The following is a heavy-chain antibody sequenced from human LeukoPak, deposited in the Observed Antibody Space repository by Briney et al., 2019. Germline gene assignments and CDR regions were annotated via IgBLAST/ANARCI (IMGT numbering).Heavy chain of an antibody. CDR3: ARTALSDAFDI. Sequence: GRSLRLSCAASGFTFSSYAMHWVRQAPGKGLEWVAVISYDGRNKYYTDSVKGRFTISRDNSKNTLYLQMNSLRAEDTAVYYCARTALSDAFDIWGQGTMVTVSS. CDR2: ISYDGRNK. V-gene: IGHV3-30*04. CDR1: GFTFSSYA. J-gene: IGHJ3*02.